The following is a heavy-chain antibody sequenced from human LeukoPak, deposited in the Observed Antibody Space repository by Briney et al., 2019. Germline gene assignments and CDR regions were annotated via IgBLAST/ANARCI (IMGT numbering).Heavy chain of an antibody. J-gene: IGHJ2*01. D-gene: IGHD4-11*01. Sequence: ASVMVSCKASGYRLRNHGISWVRQAPGQGLEWMGWIGADSGDTHGDTHYAEKLQGRVTMTTDTSTDTAYMDLRSLTSDDTAVYYCARGSSPYNWYFDLWSRGTLVTVSS. CDR3: ARGSSPYNWYFDL. CDR1: GYRLRNHG. V-gene: IGHV1-18*01. CDR2: IGADSGDTHGDT.